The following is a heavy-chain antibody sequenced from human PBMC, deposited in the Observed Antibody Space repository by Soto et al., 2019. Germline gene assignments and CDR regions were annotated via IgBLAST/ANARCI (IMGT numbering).Heavy chain of an antibody. CDR1: GYNLTELS. J-gene: IGHJ6*02. V-gene: IGHV1-24*01. CDR3: ATLQLGTGTTIISYYYHYGMDV. CDR2: FDPEDGET. D-gene: IGHD1-7*01. Sequence: ASVKVSCKVSGYNLTELSMHWVRQAPGKGLEWMGGFDPEDGETIYAQKFQGRVTMTEDTATDTAYMELSSLRSEDTAVYYCATLQLGTGTTIISYYYHYGMDVWGQGTTVTVSS.